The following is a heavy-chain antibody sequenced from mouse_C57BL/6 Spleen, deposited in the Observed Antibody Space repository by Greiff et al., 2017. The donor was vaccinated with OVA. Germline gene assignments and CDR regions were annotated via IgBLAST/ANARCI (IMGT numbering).Heavy chain of an antibody. J-gene: IGHJ3*01. D-gene: IGHD1-1*01. CDR1: GYSITSGYY. V-gene: IGHV3-6*01. Sequence: EVQLQESGPGLVKPSQSLSLTCSVPGYSITSGYYWNWIRQFPGNKLEWMGYISYDGSNNYNPALKNRISITRDTSKNQFFLKLNSVTTEDTATYYCARGGSSYVDWFAYWGQGTLVTVSA. CDR3: ARGGSSYVDWFAY. CDR2: ISYDGSN.